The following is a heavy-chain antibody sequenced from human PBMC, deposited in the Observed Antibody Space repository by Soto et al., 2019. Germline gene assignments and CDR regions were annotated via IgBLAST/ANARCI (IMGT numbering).Heavy chain of an antibody. D-gene: IGHD3-16*01. CDR2: ILTGGGT. Sequence: EVQLVESGGGLIQPGGSLRLSCATSGFTVSSSYMSWVRQAPGMGLEWVSVILTGGGTHYADSVKGRFTVSRDNSQNTVYLQMNNLRGEDTATYYCARGYWRLGESYYFDSWGQGTLVTVSP. CDR1: GFTVSSSY. J-gene: IGHJ4*02. V-gene: IGHV3-53*01. CDR3: ARGYWRLGESYYFDS.